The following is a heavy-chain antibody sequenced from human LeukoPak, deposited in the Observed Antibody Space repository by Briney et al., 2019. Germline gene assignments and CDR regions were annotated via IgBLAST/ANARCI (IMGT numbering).Heavy chain of an antibody. CDR1: GFTFSSYA. D-gene: IGHD3-10*01. CDR2: ISGSGGST. V-gene: IGHV3-23*01. CDR3: ARDVGVIPLYYYGMDV. Sequence: GGSLRLSCAASGFTFSSYAMSWVRQAPGKGLEWVSAISGSGGSTYYADSVKGRFTISRDNSKNTLYLQMNSLRAEDTAVYYCARDVGVIPLYYYGMDVWGQGTTVTVSS. J-gene: IGHJ6*02.